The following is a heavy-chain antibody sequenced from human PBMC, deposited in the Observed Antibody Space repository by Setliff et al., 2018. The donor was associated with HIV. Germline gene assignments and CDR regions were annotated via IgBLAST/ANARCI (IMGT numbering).Heavy chain of an antibody. CDR2: LNPNSGDT. V-gene: IGHV1-2*06. CDR1: GYIFTASY. CDR3: ARGPPIYSSSSGYFDY. D-gene: IGHD6-6*01. J-gene: IGHJ4*02. Sequence: ASVKVSCKASGYIFTASYMHWVRQAPGQGLEWMGRLNPNSGDTNFTQTFQGRVTMTWDTSIGTAYMELSRLTSDDTAVYYCARGPPIYSSSSGYFDYWGQGTLVTVS.